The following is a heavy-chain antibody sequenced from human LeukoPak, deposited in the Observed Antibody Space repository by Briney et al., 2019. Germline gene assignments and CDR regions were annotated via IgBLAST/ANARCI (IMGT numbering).Heavy chain of an antibody. D-gene: IGHD6-6*01. J-gene: IGHJ4*02. CDR1: GFTFSSYG. CDR3: AKDVLAA. Sequence: GGSLRLSCAASGFTFSSYGMHWVRQAPGKGLEWVAVISYDGSNKYYADSVKGRFTISRDNSKNTLYLQMNSLRAEDTVVYYCAKDVLAAWGQGTLVTVSS. CDR2: ISYDGSNK. V-gene: IGHV3-30*18.